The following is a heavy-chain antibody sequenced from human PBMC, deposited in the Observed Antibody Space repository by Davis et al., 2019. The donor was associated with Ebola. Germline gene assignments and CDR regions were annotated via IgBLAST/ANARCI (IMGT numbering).Heavy chain of an antibody. V-gene: IGHV3-30*04. J-gene: IGHJ4*02. CDR3: TKHRAEGYNPLDY. CDR1: GFTFSSYA. CDR2: ISYDGSNE. D-gene: IGHD5-24*01. Sequence: GESLKISCAASGFTFSSYAMHWVRQAPGKGLEWVAVISYDGSNEYYADSVKGRFTISRDNSKNTLYLQMNSLRAEDTAIYFCTKHRAEGYNPLDYWGQGTLVTVSS.